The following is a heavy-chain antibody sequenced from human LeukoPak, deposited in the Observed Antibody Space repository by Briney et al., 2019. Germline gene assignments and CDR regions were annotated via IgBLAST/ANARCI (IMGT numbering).Heavy chain of an antibody. D-gene: IGHD3-3*01. V-gene: IGHV3-11*01. CDR1: GFTFSDYY. CDR3: ARDEAPWDFWSGYYAGMDV. CDR2: ISSSGSTI. J-gene: IGHJ6*02. Sequence: PGGSLRLSCAASGFTFSDYYMSWIRQAPGKGLEWVSYISSSGSTIYYADSVKGRFTISRDNAKNSLYLQMHSLRAEDTAVYYCARDEAPWDFWSGYYAGMDVWGQGTTVTVSS.